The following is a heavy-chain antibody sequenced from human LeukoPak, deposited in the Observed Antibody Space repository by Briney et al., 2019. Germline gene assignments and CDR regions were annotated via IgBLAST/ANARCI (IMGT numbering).Heavy chain of an antibody. CDR2: ISSSGSYI. D-gene: IGHD3-16*01. CDR1: GFTFSTFN. J-gene: IGHJ4*02. CDR3: ASAQLRLGELADY. V-gene: IGHV3-21*01. Sequence: GGSLGLSCAASGFTFSTFNMHWVRQAPGKGLEWVSSISSSGSYIYYVDSVKGRFTISRDNAKTSLFLQMNSLRAEDTAVYYCASAQLRLGELADYWGQGTLVTVSS.